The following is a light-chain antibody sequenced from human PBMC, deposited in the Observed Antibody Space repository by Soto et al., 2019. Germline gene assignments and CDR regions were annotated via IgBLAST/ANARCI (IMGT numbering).Light chain of an antibody. Sequence: DIQMTQSPSSLSASVGDRVTITCRASQSISNFLNWYQQKPGKAPKLLIYAASSLRSGVTSRFSGSGSGTEFTLTISSLQPDDFATYYCQHYNSYSEAFGQGTKVDIK. J-gene: IGKJ1*01. CDR3: QHYNSYSEA. CDR1: QSISNF. CDR2: AAS. V-gene: IGKV1-5*01.